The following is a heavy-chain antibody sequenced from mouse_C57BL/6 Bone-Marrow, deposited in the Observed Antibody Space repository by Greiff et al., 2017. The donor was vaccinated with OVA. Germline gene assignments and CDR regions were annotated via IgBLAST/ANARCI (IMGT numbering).Heavy chain of an antibody. CDR2: INPSTGGT. Sequence: EVQLQQSGPELVKPGASVKISCKASGYSFTGYYMHWVKQSSEKSLEWIGEINPSTGGTSYNQKFKGKATLTVDKSSSTAYMQLKSLTSEDSAVYYCAREGGYDYDGYAMDYWGQGTSVTVSS. D-gene: IGHD2-4*01. CDR3: AREGGYDYDGYAMDY. V-gene: IGHV1-43*01. CDR1: GYSFTGYY. J-gene: IGHJ4*01.